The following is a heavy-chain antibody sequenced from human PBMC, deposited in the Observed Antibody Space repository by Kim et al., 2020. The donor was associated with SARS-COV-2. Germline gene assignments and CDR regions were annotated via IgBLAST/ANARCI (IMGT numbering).Heavy chain of an antibody. Sequence: TRHDPSFQGTVTISADKSISTAYLQWSSLKASDTAMYYCARASSSWFDPWGQGTLVTVSS. CDR3: ARASSSWFDP. J-gene: IGHJ5*02. V-gene: IGHV5-51*01. CDR2: T. D-gene: IGHD6-13*01.